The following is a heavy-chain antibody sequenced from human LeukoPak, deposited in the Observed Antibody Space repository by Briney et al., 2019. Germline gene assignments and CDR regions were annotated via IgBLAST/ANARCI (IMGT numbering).Heavy chain of an antibody. CDR3: ARGYCNITSCYGVSAFDI. V-gene: IGHV3-7*01. J-gene: IGHJ3*02. CDR1: GFTFSSYW. D-gene: IGHD2-2*01. Sequence: GGSLRLSCAASGFTFSSYWMSWVRQAPGKGLEWVANIKQDGSEKYYVDSVKGRFTISRDNAKNSLYLQMNSLRAEDTAVYYCARGYCNITSCYGVSAFDIWGQGTMVTVSS. CDR2: IKQDGSEK.